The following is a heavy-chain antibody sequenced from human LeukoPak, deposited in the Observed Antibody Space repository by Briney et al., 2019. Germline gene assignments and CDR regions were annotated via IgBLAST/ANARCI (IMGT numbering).Heavy chain of an antibody. V-gene: IGHV4-34*01. CDR1: GGSFSGYY. CDR3: ARAPYYYGSGLLDY. Sequence: TETLSLTCAVYGGSFSGYYWSWIRQPPGKGLEWIGEINHSGSTNYNPSLKSRVTISVDTSKNQFSLKLSSVTAADTAVYYCARAPYYYGSGLLDYWGQGTLVTVSS. J-gene: IGHJ4*02. D-gene: IGHD3-10*01. CDR2: INHSGST.